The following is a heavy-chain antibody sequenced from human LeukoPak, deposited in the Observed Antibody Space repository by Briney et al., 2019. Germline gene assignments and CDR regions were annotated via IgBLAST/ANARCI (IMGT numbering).Heavy chain of an antibody. CDR3: ARDTPPSWDSSRTFDY. Sequence: GASVKVSCKASGYTFTRYAVNWVRQAPGQGLEWMGIINPNSGGTNYAQKFQGRVTMTRDTSISTAYMELSRLRSDDTAVYYCARDTPPSWDSSRTFDYWGQGTLVTVSS. D-gene: IGHD6-13*01. V-gene: IGHV1-2*02. CDR1: GYTFTRYA. CDR2: INPNSGGT. J-gene: IGHJ4*02.